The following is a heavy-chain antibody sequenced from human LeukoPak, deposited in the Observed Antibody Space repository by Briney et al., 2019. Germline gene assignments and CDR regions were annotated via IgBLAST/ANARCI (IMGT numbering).Heavy chain of an antibody. CDR2: ISGSGGST. Sequence: GGSLRLSCAASGFTFSSYAMSRVRQAPGKGLEWVSAISGSGGSTYYADSVKGRFTISRDNSKNTLYLQMNSLRAEDTAVYYCAKAGRITMIVVVTYVDYWGQGTLVTVSS. D-gene: IGHD3-22*01. J-gene: IGHJ4*02. CDR1: GFTFSSYA. V-gene: IGHV3-23*01. CDR3: AKAGRITMIVVVTYVDY.